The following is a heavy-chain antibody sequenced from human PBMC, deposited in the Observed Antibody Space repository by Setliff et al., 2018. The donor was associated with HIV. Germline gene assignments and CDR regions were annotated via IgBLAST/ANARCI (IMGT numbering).Heavy chain of an antibody. D-gene: IGHD3-10*01. Sequence: LSLTCTVSGGSISSSSYYWGWIRQPPGKGLEWIGSIYYRGSTYYNPSLKSRVTISVDTSKNQFSLKLNSVTAADTAVYYCARAYFGSGIYYWGQGTLVTVSS. J-gene: IGHJ4*02. CDR1: GGSISSSSYY. CDR2: IYYRGST. V-gene: IGHV4-39*01. CDR3: ARAYFGSGIYY.